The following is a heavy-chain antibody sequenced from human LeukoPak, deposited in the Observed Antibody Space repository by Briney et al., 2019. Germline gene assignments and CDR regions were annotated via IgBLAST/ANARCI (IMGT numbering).Heavy chain of an antibody. D-gene: IGHD6-13*01. CDR3: AGEGVAGTGLDF. CDR2: INPSGGT. V-gene: IGHV1-46*01. CDR1: GYTFTGYY. Sequence: ASVKVSCKASGYTFTGYYMHWVRQAPGQGLEWMGIINPSGGTSYAQKLQGRITMTRDTSTSTLYMELSSLRSEDTAVYYCAGEGVAGTGLDFWGQGTLVTVSS. J-gene: IGHJ4*02.